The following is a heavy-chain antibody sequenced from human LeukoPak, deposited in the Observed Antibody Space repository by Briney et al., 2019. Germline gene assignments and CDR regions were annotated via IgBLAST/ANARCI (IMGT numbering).Heavy chain of an antibody. CDR2: TYYRSKWYN. D-gene: IGHD4-17*01. CDR3: ARRRVTTIANYYYYYIYV. CDR1: GDSVSSNSAA. Sequence: SQTLSLTCAISGDSVSSNSAAWPWIRQSPSRGLEWLGSTYYRSKWYNDYEVSVQSRITINPDTSKNQLYLQMNSVTPEDTAVYYCARRRVTTIANYYYYYIYVWGKGTTVTVSS. J-gene: IGHJ6*03. V-gene: IGHV6-1*01.